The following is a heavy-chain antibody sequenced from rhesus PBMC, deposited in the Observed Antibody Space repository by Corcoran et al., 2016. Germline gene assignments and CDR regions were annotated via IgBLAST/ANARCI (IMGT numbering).Heavy chain of an antibody. CDR3: ARDFRSGIYRDHGYFDL. Sequence: EVQLVESGGGLVQPGGSLRLSCAASGFTFSSYGMSWVRQAPGKGLEWVSHISNGGGSTDYEDSGNGRFTISRDNSKNTLSLQMNSLRAEGTAVYYYARDFRSGIYRDHGYFDLWGPGTPITISS. CDR1: GFTFSSYG. V-gene: IGHV3S5*01. CDR2: ISNGGGST. J-gene: IGHJ2*01. D-gene: IGHD2-27*01.